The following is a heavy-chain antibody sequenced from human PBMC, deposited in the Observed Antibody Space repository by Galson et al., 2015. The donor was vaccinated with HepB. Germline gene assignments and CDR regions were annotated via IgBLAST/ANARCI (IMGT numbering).Heavy chain of an antibody. CDR1: GLTFRTYA. V-gene: IGHV3-23*01. D-gene: IGHD1-26*01. Sequence: SLRLSCAGSGLTFRTYAMTWVRQAPGKGLEWISSLDGSGEDTAYADSVKDRFTTSRDNSRDTLYLQMTSLRAGDTAMYYCAKSTSAWTLDALDVWGRGTMVIVSS. CDR3: AKSTSAWTLDALDV. CDR2: LDGSGEDT. J-gene: IGHJ3*01.